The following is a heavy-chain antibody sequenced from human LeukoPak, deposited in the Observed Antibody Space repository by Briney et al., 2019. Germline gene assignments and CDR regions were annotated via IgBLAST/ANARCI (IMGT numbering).Heavy chain of an antibody. Sequence: GGSLRLSCAASGFTFSDYAMHWVRQAPGKGLEWVAVISDDGSNKYSADSVKGRFTISRDNSKNTLFLQMSRLRAEETAVYYCTKEEDGYRSGWLWFDRWGQGTLVTVSS. D-gene: IGHD6-19*01. V-gene: IGHV3-30*18. CDR1: GFTFSDYA. CDR3: TKEEDGYRSGWLWFDR. CDR2: ISDDGSNK. J-gene: IGHJ5*02.